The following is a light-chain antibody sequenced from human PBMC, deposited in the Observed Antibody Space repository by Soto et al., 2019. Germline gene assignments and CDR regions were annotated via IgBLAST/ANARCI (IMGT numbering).Light chain of an antibody. J-gene: IGKJ4*01. Sequence: EIVMTQSPATLSVSPGERATLSCRASQSVSSNLAWYQQKPGQAPRLLIYGASTRATGIPARFSGSGSGTAFTLTISSLQSEDFAVYDCQQYNNLPPLTFGGGTKVEIK. V-gene: IGKV3-15*01. CDR2: GAS. CDR3: QQYNNLPPLT. CDR1: QSVSSN.